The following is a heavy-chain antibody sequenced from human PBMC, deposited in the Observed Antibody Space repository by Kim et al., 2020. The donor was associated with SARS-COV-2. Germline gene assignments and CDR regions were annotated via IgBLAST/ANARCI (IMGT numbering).Heavy chain of an antibody. CDR1: GFTFNNAW. Sequence: GGSMRLSCAASGFTFNNAWMSWVRQAPGKGLEGVGRIKSETDGGTTDYGAPAKGRINISRDDSKNTVYLQMTNLKTEDAAVYYCNIVVDRGLDYWGQGALVTVSS. V-gene: IGHV3-15*01. D-gene: IGHD2-15*01. CDR3: NIVVDRGLDY. J-gene: IGHJ4*02. CDR2: IKSETDGGTT.